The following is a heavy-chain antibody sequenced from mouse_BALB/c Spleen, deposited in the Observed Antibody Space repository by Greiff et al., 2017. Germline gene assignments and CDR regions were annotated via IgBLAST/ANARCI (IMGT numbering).Heavy chain of an antibody. CDR3: ARGWLLLFYAMDY. CDR1: GYSFTGYY. Sequence: LVKTGASVKISCKASGYSFTGYYMHWVKQSPGKSLEWIGYISCYNGATNYNQKFKGKATFTVDTSSSTAYMQYNSLTSGDAAVYYCARGWLLLFYAMDYWGQGTSVTVSS. V-gene: IGHV1S34*01. D-gene: IGHD2-3*01. J-gene: IGHJ4*01. CDR2: ISCYNGAT.